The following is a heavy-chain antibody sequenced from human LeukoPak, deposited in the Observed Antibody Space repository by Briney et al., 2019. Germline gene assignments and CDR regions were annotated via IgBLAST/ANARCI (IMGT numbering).Heavy chain of an antibody. Sequence: SVKVSCKASGGTFSSYTISWVRQAPGQGLEWMGRIIPILGIANYAQKFQGRVTITADKSTSTAYMELSSLRSEDTALYYCARGEVNYYDSSGYRAFDIWGQGTMVTVSS. CDR1: GGTFSSYT. V-gene: IGHV1-69*02. CDR3: ARGEVNYYDSSGYRAFDI. J-gene: IGHJ3*02. D-gene: IGHD3-22*01. CDR2: IIPILGIA.